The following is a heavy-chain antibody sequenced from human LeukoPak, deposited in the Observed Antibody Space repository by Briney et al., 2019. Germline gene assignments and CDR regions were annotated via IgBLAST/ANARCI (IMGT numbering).Heavy chain of an antibody. CDR1: GYSFTSYW. CDR3: ARPVGATTYYFDY. Sequence: PGESLRISCKGSGYSFTSYWIGCVRQMPGKGLEWMGIIYPGDSDTRYSPSFQGQVTISADKSISTAYLQWSSLKASDTAMYYCARPVGATTYYFDYWGQGTLVTVSS. CDR2: IYPGDSDT. V-gene: IGHV5-51*01. J-gene: IGHJ4*02. D-gene: IGHD1-26*01.